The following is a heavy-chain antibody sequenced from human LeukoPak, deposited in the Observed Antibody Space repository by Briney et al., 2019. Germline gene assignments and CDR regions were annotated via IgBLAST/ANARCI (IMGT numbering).Heavy chain of an antibody. CDR2: IYPGDSDT. D-gene: IGHD3-9*01. CDR1: GYSFTSYW. J-gene: IGHJ4*02. Sequence: GESLKISCKGSGYSFTSYWIGWVRQMPGKGLEWMGIIYPGDSDTRYSPSFQGQVTNSADKSISTAYLQWSSLKASDTAMYYCARRYYDILTGYSEYFDYWGQGTLVTVSS. CDR3: ARRYYDILTGYSEYFDY. V-gene: IGHV5-51*01.